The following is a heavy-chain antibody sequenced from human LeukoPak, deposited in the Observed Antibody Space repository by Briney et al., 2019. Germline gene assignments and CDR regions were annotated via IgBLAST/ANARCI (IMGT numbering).Heavy chain of an antibody. V-gene: IGHV4-30-4*01. CDR2: TYYSGST. Sequence: SETLSLTCAVSGGSISSGDYYWSWIRQPPGKGLEWIGYTYYSGSTYYNPSLKSRATISVDTSKNQFSLKLTSVTAADTAVYYCARPYYYDSRIDPWGQGTLVTVSS. CDR3: ARPYYYDSRIDP. CDR1: GGSISSGDYY. J-gene: IGHJ5*02. D-gene: IGHD3-22*01.